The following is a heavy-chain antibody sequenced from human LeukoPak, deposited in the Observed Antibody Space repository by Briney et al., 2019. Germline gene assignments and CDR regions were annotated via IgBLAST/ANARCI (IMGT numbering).Heavy chain of an antibody. V-gene: IGHV4-30-2*01. D-gene: IGHD7-27*01. CDR3: ARFSPRAMGNYLDF. CDR1: GGSISSGSYS. J-gene: IGHJ4*02. CDR2: IYPRGST. Sequence: SGTLSLTCAVSGGSISSGSYSWSWSRQPPGKGLEWIGYIYPRGSTYYNPSLKSRVILSLDKSANQFSLNLSSVTAADTAVYYCARFSPRAMGNYLDFWGQGTLVTVSS.